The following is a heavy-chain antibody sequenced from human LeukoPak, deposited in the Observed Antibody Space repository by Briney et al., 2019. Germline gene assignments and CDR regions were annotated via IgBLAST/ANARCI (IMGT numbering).Heavy chain of an antibody. CDR3: AQSRVATMGVYYFDY. CDR1: GFTFSSYG. Sequence: GGSLRLSCAASGFTFSSYGMSWVRQAPGKGLEWVSAISGSGGSTYYADSVKGRFTISRDNSKNTLYLQMNSLRAEDTAVYYCAQSRVATMGVYYFDYWGQGTLVTVSS. CDR2: ISGSGGST. V-gene: IGHV3-23*01. D-gene: IGHD5-12*01. J-gene: IGHJ4*02.